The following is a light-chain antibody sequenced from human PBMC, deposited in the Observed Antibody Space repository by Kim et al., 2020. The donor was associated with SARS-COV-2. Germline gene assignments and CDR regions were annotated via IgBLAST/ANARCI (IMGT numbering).Light chain of an antibody. CDR3: NSRDSSGNLVI. Sequence: ALGLTVRSTCQGDSLRIYYASWYQQKPGSAPVLVIFGENNRPSGIPDRFSGSSSGNTASLTITGAQAEDEADYYCNSRDSSGNLVIFGGGTKLTVL. J-gene: IGLJ2*01. V-gene: IGLV3-19*01. CDR2: GEN. CDR1: SLRIYY.